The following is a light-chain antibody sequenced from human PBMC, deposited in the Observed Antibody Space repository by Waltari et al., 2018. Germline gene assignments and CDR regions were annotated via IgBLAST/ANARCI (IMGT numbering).Light chain of an antibody. CDR3: SSYISSSTLEL. V-gene: IGLV2-14*03. J-gene: IGLJ2*01. CDR1: RRDVGGYNY. CDR2: DVS. Sequence: QSALTQPASVSGSPGQSITLSCTGTRRDVGGYNYVSWYQQHPGKAPKLMIYDVSNRPSGVSNRFSGSKSGNTASLTISGLQAEDEADYYCSSYISSSTLELFGGGTSLTVL.